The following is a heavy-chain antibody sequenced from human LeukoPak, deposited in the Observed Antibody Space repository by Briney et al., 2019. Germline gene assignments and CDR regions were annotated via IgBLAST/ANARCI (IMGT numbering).Heavy chain of an antibody. CDR1: GFTFDDYA. CDR2: ISWNSGSI. Sequence: GRSLRLSCAASGFTFDDYAMHWVRQAPGKGLEWVSGISWNSGSIGYADSVKGRFTISRDNAKNSLYLQMNSLRAEDTALYYCAKSSSLDAFDIWGQGTMVTVSS. CDR3: AKSSSLDAFDI. V-gene: IGHV3-9*01. J-gene: IGHJ3*02. D-gene: IGHD6-13*01.